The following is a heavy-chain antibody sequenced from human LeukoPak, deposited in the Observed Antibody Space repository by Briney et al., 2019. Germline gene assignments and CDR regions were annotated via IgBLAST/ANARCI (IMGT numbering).Heavy chain of an antibody. CDR2: ISYDGSNK. V-gene: IGHV3-30*03. CDR1: GFTFSSYG. Sequence: GGSLRLSCSASGFTFSSYGMHWVRQAPGKGLEWVTGISYDGSNKHYSESVKGRLTISRDNSKNTLDLQMNSLTAEDTAVYYCARWNSNWFDPWGQGTLVTVSS. D-gene: IGHD1-7*01. J-gene: IGHJ5*02. CDR3: ARWNSNWFDP.